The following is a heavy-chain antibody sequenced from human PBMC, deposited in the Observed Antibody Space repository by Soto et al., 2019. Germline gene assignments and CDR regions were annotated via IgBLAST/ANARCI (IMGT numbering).Heavy chain of an antibody. CDR3: ATDLKFGQADY. D-gene: IGHD3-10*01. J-gene: IGHJ4*02. CDR2: IYTSGST. Sequence: SETLSLTCTVSGGSISSYYWTWIRQPSGKGLEWIWRIYTSGSTKYNPSLKSRVTMSVDTSKNQFSLKLSSVTAADTAVYYCATDLKFGQADYWGQGSQVTVSS. CDR1: GGSISSYY. V-gene: IGHV4-4*07.